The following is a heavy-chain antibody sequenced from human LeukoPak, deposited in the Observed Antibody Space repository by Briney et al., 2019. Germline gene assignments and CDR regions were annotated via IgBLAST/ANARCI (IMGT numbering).Heavy chain of an antibody. V-gene: IGHV4-39*07. CDR3: ASGGITIFGVVIPFGY. CDR1: GGSISSSSYY. J-gene: IGHJ4*02. Sequence: NPSGTLSLTCTVSGGSISSSSYYWGWIRQPPGKGLEWIGSIYYSGSTYYNPSLKSRVTISVDTSKNQFSLKLSSVTAADTAVYYCASGGITIFGVVIPFGYWGQGTLVTVSS. D-gene: IGHD3-3*01. CDR2: IYYSGST.